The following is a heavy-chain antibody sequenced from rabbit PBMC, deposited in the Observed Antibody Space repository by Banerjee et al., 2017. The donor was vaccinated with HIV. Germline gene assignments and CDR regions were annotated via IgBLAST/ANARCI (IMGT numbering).Heavy chain of an antibody. CDR3: ARDRDAAAGGYGFNL. Sequence: QSLEESGGDLVKPGASLTLTCTASGFSFSSNYYMCWVRQAPGKGLEWIACVSVGGSGSTYYASWAKGRFTISRTSSTTVTLQMTSLTAADTATYFCARDRDAAAGGYGFNLWGPGTLVTVS. CDR1: GFSFSSNYY. J-gene: IGHJ4*01. CDR2: VSVGGSGST. D-gene: IGHD1-1*01. V-gene: IGHV1S40*01.